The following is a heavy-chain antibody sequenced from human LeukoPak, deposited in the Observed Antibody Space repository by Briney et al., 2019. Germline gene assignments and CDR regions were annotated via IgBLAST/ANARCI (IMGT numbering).Heavy chain of an antibody. Sequence: SETLSLTCTVSGGSISSYYWNWIRQPPGKGLEWIGYIYYSGSTNYNPSLKSRVTISVDTSKNQFSLKLSSVTAADTAVYYCAREVTIDNWFDPWGQGTLVTVSS. CDR3: AREVTIDNWFDP. CDR1: GGSISSYY. CDR2: IYYSGST. J-gene: IGHJ5*02. D-gene: IGHD4-17*01. V-gene: IGHV4-59*01.